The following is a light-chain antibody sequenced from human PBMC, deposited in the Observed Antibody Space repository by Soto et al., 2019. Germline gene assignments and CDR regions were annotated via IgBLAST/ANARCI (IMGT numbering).Light chain of an antibody. CDR3: SSYAGSNNFEV. Sequence: QSALTQPPSASGSPGQSVTISCTGTSRDVGGYNYVSWYQQHPGKAPKLMIYEVSKRPSGVPDRFSGSKSGNTASLTVSGLQAEDEADYYCSSYAGSNNFEVFGTGTKLTVL. V-gene: IGLV2-8*01. CDR2: EVS. J-gene: IGLJ1*01. CDR1: SRDVGGYNY.